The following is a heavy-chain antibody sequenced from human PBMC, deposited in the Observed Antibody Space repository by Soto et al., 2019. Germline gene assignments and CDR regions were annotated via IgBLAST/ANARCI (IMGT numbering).Heavy chain of an antibody. CDR1: GGSISSYY. CDR2: IYYSGST. D-gene: IGHD3-10*02. V-gene: IGHV4-59*08. CDR3: ARSVRGVRGYYYYYMDV. J-gene: IGHJ6*03. Sequence: SETLSLTCTVSGGSISSYYWSWIRQPPGKGLEWIGYIYYSGSTNYNPSLKSRVTISVDTSKNQFSLKLSSVTAADTAVYYCARSVRGVRGYYYYYMDVWGKGTTVTVSS.